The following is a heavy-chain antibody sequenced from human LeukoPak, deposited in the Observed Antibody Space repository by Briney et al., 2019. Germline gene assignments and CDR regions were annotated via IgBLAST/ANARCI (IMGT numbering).Heavy chain of an antibody. CDR3: ARCCSSTSCYPI. Sequence: PSETLSLTCTVSGGSISSSSYYWGWIRQPPGKGLEWIGSIYYSGSTYYNPSLKSRVTISVDTSKNQFSLKLSSVTAADTAVYYCARCCSSTSCYPIWGQGTMVTVSS. CDR2: IYYSGST. J-gene: IGHJ3*02. CDR1: GGSISSSSYY. D-gene: IGHD2-2*01. V-gene: IGHV4-39*01.